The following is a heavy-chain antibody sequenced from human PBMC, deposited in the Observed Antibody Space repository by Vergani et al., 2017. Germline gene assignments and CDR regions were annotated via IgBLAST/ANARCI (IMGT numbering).Heavy chain of an antibody. CDR1: GYSLSSGYY. J-gene: IGHJ4*02. V-gene: IGHV4-38-2*02. D-gene: IGHD6-19*01. Sequence: QVQLQESGPGLVKPSETLSLTCAVSGYSLSSGYYWGWIRQPPGKGLEWIGGIDHSGSTYYNPSLKSRVTISVDTAKNQFSLKLSSVTAADTAAYYCAREGGYSSGWYTGEDDYWGQGTLVTVSS. CDR2: IDHSGST. CDR3: AREGGYSSGWYTGEDDY.